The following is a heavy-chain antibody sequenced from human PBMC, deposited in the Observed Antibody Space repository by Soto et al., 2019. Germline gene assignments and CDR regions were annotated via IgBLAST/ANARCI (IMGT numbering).Heavy chain of an antibody. J-gene: IGHJ6*02. Sequence: SETLSLTCAVYGGSFSGYYWSWIRQPPGKGLEWIGEINHSGSTNYNPSLKSRVTISVDTSKNQFSLKLSSVTAADTAVYYCAREIGAGLGSYYGMDVWGQGTTVT. CDR3: AREIGAGLGSYYGMDV. CDR2: INHSGST. CDR1: GGSFSGYY. D-gene: IGHD6-13*01. V-gene: IGHV4-34*01.